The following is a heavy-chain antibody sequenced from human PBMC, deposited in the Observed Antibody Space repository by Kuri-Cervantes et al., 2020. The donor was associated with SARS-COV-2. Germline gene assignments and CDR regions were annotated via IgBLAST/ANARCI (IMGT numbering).Heavy chain of an antibody. J-gene: IGHJ4*02. Sequence: SETLSLTCTVSSGSISPYYWSWIRQPPGTGLEYIGYIYYSGTTNCNPSLKSRVSISVDTSKNQFSLKLNSVTAADTAVYYCAREVRGYHYGYFDYWGQGALVTVSS. CDR1: SGSISPYY. D-gene: IGHD5-18*01. CDR3: AREVRGYHYGYFDY. V-gene: IGHV4-59*12. CDR2: IYYSGTT.